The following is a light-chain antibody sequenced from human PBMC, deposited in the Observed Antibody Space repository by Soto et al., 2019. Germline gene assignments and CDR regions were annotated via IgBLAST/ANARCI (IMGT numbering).Light chain of an antibody. Sequence: EILMTQSPATLSVSPGERATLSCRASQSVSSNLAWYQQKPGQAPRLLIYGASTRATGIPARFSGSGSGTEFTLTISSLQSEDFAVYYCQHYNNWPQFGQGTNVEI. J-gene: IGKJ1*01. CDR1: QSVSSN. CDR3: QHYNNWPQ. V-gene: IGKV3-15*01. CDR2: GAS.